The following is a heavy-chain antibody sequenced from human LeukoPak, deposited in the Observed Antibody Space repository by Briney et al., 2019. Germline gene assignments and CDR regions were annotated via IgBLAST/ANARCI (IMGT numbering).Heavy chain of an antibody. Sequence: PGGSLRLSCAASGFTFNSYAMSWVRQAPGKGLEWVSYISSSGSTIYYADSVKGRFTISRDNAKNSLYLQMNSLRAEDTAVYYCARAADYYDSSGYQYYFDYWGQGTLVTVSS. J-gene: IGHJ4*02. V-gene: IGHV3-48*03. CDR3: ARAADYYDSSGYQYYFDY. CDR2: ISSSGSTI. CDR1: GFTFNSYA. D-gene: IGHD3-22*01.